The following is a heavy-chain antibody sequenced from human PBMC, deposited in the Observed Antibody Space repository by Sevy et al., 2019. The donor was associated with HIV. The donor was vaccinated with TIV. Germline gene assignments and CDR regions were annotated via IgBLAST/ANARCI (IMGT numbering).Heavy chain of an antibody. CDR3: VASPGGNGYYYFDY. CDR1: GFTFSGSA. D-gene: IGHD3-22*01. V-gene: IGHV3-73*01. J-gene: IGHJ4*02. CDR2: IRSKANTYAT. Sequence: GGSLRLSCAASGFTFSGSAIHWVRQTSGKGLEWVARIRSKANTYATAYAASMKGRFTISRDDSKNTAYLQMNSLKTEDTAVYYCVASPGGNGYYYFDYWGQGTLVTVSS.